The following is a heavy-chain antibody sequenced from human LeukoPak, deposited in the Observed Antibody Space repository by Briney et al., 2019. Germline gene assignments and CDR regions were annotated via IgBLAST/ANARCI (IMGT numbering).Heavy chain of an antibody. CDR1: GFSFDTYW. V-gene: IGHV3-7*01. Sequence: PGGSLRLSCAASGFSFDTYWMTWVRQAPGKGLEWVANIKEDGSEKYYVDSVKGRFTISRDNAKNSLYLQMNSLRAEDTAVYYCARGLNVRITIFGVVTNAFDIWGQGTMVTVSS. J-gene: IGHJ3*02. CDR2: IKEDGSEK. CDR3: ARGLNVRITIFGVVTNAFDI. D-gene: IGHD3-3*01.